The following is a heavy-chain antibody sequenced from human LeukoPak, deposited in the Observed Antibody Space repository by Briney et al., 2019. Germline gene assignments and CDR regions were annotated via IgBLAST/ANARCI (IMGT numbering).Heavy chain of an antibody. J-gene: IGHJ4*02. V-gene: IGHV1-3*01. CDR2: INAGNGNT. D-gene: IGHD6-19*01. Sequence: ASVKVSCKASGYTFTSYDINWVRQATGQGLEWMGWINAGNGNTKYSQKFQGRVTITRDTSASTAYMELSSLRSEDTAVYYCARAVAGPYYFDYWGQGTLVTVSS. CDR3: ARAVAGPYYFDY. CDR1: GYTFTSYD.